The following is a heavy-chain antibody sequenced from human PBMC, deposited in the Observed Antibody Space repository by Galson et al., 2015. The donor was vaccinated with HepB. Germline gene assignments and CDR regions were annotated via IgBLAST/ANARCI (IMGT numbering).Heavy chain of an antibody. D-gene: IGHD6-19*01. J-gene: IGHJ4*02. CDR2: ISYDGSNK. Sequence: SLRLSCAASGFTFSNYGMHWVRQAPGKGLEWVAVISYDGSNKYYADSVKGRFTISRDNSKNTLYLQMNSLRAEDTALYYCAKDPYLYIALAGTMAGFDYWGQGTLVTVSS. CDR3: AKDPYLYIALAGTMAGFDY. CDR1: GFTFSNYG. V-gene: IGHV3-30*18.